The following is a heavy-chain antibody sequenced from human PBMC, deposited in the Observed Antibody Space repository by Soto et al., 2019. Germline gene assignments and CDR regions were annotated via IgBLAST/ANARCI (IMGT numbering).Heavy chain of an antibody. CDR2: ISAYNGNT. CDR1: GYTFTSYG. V-gene: IGHV1-18*01. J-gene: IGHJ6*03. CDR3: ARDSGVVVVPAAIDYYYTDV. D-gene: IGHD2-2*02. Sequence: ASVKVSCKASGYTFTSYGISWVRQAPGQGLERLGWISAYNGNTNYAQKLQGRVTMTTDTSTSTAYMELRGLRSYDTAVYYCARDSGVVVVPAAIDYYYTDVWGKGTTVTVSS.